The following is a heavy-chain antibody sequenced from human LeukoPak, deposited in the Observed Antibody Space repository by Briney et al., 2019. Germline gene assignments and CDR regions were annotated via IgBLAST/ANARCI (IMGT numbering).Heavy chain of an antibody. CDR2: ISGRGGST. D-gene: IGHD5-12*01. J-gene: IGHJ4*02. CDR3: ARDSAVDIVATITPLIDY. V-gene: IGHV3-23*01. CDR1: GFTFSSYA. Sequence: GGSLRLSCAASGFTFSSYAMSWVRQAPGKGLEWVSAISGRGGSTYYADSVKGRFTISRDNAKNSLYLQMNSLRAEDTAVYYCARDSAVDIVATITPLIDYWGQGTLVTVSS.